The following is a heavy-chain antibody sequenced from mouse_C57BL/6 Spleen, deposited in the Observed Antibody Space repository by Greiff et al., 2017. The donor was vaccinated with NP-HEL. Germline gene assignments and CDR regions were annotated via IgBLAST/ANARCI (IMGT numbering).Heavy chain of an antibody. Sequence: VQLQQSGPELVKPGASVKISCKASGYTFTDYYMNWVKQSHGKSLEWIGDINPNNGGTSYNQKFKGKATLTVDKSSSTAYMELRSLTSEDSAVYYCARTVYYEYDRAFAYWGKGTLVTVSA. CDR2: INPNNGGT. CDR3: ARTVYYEYDRAFAY. D-gene: IGHD2-4*01. J-gene: IGHJ3*01. V-gene: IGHV1-26*01. CDR1: GYTFTDYY.